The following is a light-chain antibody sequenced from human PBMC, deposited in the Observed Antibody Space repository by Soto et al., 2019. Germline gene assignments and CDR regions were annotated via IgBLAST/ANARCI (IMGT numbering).Light chain of an antibody. CDR1: QTVRNNY. V-gene: IGKV3-20*01. CDR2: DAS. J-gene: IGKJ4*01. Sequence: EFVLTQSPGTLSLSPGERATLSCRASQTVRNNYLAWYQQKPGQATRLLIYDASSRATGIPDRFSGGGSGTDFTLTISRLEPEEFAVYYCQQFSSYPLTFGGGTKVDIK. CDR3: QQFSSYPLT.